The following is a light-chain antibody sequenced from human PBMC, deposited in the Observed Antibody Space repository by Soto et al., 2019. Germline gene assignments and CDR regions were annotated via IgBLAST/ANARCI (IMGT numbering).Light chain of an antibody. CDR2: DVS. CDR3: CSYAGSYTWV. V-gene: IGLV2-11*01. CDR1: SSDVGGYNY. Sequence: QSALTQPRSVSGSPGQSVTVSCTGTSSDVGGYNYVSWYQQHPDKAPKLMIYDVSKRPSGVPDRVSGSKSGDTASLTSSGLQAEYEADYYCCSYAGSYTWVFGGGTQLTVL. J-gene: IGLJ3*02.